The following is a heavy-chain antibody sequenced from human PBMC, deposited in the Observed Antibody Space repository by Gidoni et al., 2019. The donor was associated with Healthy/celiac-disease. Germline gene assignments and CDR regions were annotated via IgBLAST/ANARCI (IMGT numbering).Heavy chain of an antibody. CDR1: GGSISRGGYY. CDR2: IYYSGRT. D-gene: IGHD3-10*01. J-gene: IGHJ4*02. V-gene: IGHV4-31*03. Sequence: QVQLQESGPGLVKPSQTQSLTCTVSGGSISRGGYYLSWIRKHPGKGLEWIGYIYYSGRTYYNPSLKSRVTISVDTSKNQFSLKLSSVTAADTAVYYCARVVGYGSGRRYFDYWGQGTLVTVSS. CDR3: ARVVGYGSGRRYFDY.